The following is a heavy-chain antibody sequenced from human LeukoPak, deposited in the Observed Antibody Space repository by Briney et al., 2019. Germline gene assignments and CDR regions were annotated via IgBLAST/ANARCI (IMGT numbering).Heavy chain of an antibody. J-gene: IGHJ5*02. CDR2: IYYSGST. D-gene: IGHD2-2*01. CDR1: GVSISSYY. V-gene: IGHV4-59*08. CDR3: ARGRGLGYCSSTSCYAVSPGKNNWFDP. Sequence: ASETLSLTCTVSGVSISSYYWSWIRQPPGEGMEWIGYIYYSGSTNYNPSLKSRVTISVDTSNNQFSLKLSSVTAADTAVYYCARGRGLGYCSSTSCYAVSPGKNNWFDPWGQGTLVTVSS.